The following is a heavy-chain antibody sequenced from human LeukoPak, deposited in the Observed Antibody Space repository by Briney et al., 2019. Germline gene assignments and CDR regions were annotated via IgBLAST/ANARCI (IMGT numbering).Heavy chain of an antibody. J-gene: IGHJ5*02. CDR3: ARNWFDP. Sequence: GGSLELSCAASGFTVSSDYISWVGRAPGKGLEWVSVIYSGGSTYYADSVKGRFTISRDKSKNTVYLQMNSLRFEDTAMYYCARNWFDPWGQGTLVTVSS. CDR2: IYSGGST. CDR1: GFTVSSDY. V-gene: IGHV3-53*05.